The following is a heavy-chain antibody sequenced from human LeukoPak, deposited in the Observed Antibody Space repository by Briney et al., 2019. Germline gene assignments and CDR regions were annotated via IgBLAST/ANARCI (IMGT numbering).Heavy chain of an antibody. CDR2: IRQDGSEK. D-gene: IGHD6-13*01. CDR3: ARDGTAAGLDFDL. Sequence: GGSLRLSCEVSGFTFTDYWMNWVRQAPGKGPEWVASIRQDGSEKTYVDSVKGRFTISRDNTKNSLSLQLNGLRAEDTAVYYCARDGTAAGLDFDLWGQGTLVTVSS. V-gene: IGHV3-7*01. CDR1: GFTFTDYW. J-gene: IGHJ4*01.